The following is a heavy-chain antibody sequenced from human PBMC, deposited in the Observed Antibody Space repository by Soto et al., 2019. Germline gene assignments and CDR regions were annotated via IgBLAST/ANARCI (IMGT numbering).Heavy chain of an antibody. J-gene: IGHJ3*02. D-gene: IGHD6-19*01. CDR3: ATQYSSGWYGGAFDI. Sequence: QLQLQESGPGLVKPSETLSLTCTVSGGSISSSSYYWGWIRQPPGKGLEWIGSIYYSGSTYYNPSLKSRVTISVDTSKNQFSLKLSSVTAADTAVYYCATQYSSGWYGGAFDIWGQGTMVTVSS. V-gene: IGHV4-39*01. CDR1: GGSISSSSYY. CDR2: IYYSGST.